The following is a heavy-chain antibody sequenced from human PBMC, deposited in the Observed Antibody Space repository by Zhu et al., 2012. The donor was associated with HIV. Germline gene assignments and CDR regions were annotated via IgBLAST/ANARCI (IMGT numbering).Heavy chain of an antibody. CDR2: IFYSGST. V-gene: IGHV4-30-2*01. D-gene: IGHD7-27*01. CDR1: GDSFNSSHYS. J-gene: IGHJ4*02. Sequence: QVQLQESGSGLVKPSQTLSLTCAVSGDSFNSSHYSWSWGPAATEGEGLEWIGYIFYSGSTYYNPVPQESSHHITRQVQDQFSLKLSSVTAADTAVYYCVRVKMGIEFDYVGQGNPGHGLL. CDR3: VRVKMGIEFDY.